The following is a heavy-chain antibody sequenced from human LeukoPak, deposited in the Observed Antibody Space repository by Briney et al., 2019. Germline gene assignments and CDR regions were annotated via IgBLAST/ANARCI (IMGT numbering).Heavy chain of an antibody. V-gene: IGHV3-23*01. J-gene: IGHJ5*02. CDR3: ANGLRLPAAIRGS. D-gene: IGHD2-2*01. Sequence: GGSVRLSCAASGFTFSSYPMSWVRQAPGKGLEWVSAISGSGGSTYYADSVKGRFTISRDNSKNTLYLQMNSLRAEDTAVYYCANGLRLPAAIRGSWGQGTLVTVSS. CDR1: GFTFSSYP. CDR2: ISGSGGST.